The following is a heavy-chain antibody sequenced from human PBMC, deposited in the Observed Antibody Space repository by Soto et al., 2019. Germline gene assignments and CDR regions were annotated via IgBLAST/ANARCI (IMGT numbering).Heavy chain of an antibody. D-gene: IGHD2-15*01. CDR2: IKVDGSEK. J-gene: IGHJ6*02. Sequence: EVQLAESGGGLVQPGGSLRLSCAASGFTFGNYWMTWVRQAPGKELERVANIKVDGSEKYYVDSVKGRFIISRDNATNALYLRMNSLRAEDTAVYYCARVGYCSGGSCYSRYYYGMDVWGQGTTVTVSS. CDR1: GFTFGNYW. V-gene: IGHV3-7*03. CDR3: ARVGYCSGGSCYSRYYYGMDV.